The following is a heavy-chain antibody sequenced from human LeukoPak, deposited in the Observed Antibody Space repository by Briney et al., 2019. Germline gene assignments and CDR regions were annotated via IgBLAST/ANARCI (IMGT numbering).Heavy chain of an antibody. CDR3: ARTLRGYSYGLGFDY. CDR1: GGSISSSSYY. D-gene: IGHD5-18*01. CDR2: IYYSGST. Sequence: PSETLSLTCTVSGGSISSSSYYWGWIRQPPGKGLEWIGSIYYSGSTYYNPSLTSRVTISVDTSKNQFSLKLSSVTAADTAVYYCARTLRGYSYGLGFDYWGQGTLVTVSS. V-gene: IGHV4-39*07. J-gene: IGHJ4*02.